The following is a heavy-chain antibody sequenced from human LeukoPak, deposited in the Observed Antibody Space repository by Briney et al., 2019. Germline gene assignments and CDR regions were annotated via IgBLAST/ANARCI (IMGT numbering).Heavy chain of an antibody. CDR1: GGSFSGYY. CDR2: INHSGNT. V-gene: IGHV4-34*01. CDR3: ARGPGEQQLVQGSSDY. J-gene: IGHJ4*02. D-gene: IGHD6-13*01. Sequence: SETLSLTCAVYGGSFSGYYWSWIRKPPGKGLEWIGEINHSGNTNYNPSLKSRVTISVDTSKNQFSLKLSSVTAADTAVYYCARGPGEQQLVQGSSDYWGQGTLVTVSS.